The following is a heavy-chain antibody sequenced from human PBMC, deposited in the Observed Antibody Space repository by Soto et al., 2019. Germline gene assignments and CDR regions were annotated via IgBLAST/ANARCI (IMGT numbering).Heavy chain of an antibody. J-gene: IGHJ3*02. CDR1: GFTFSSYW. D-gene: IGHD3-3*01. CDR3: ARDGAFSTYQLRFLEWLPPPPHNGGAFDI. Sequence: GESLKISCAASGFTFSSYWMSWVRQAPGKGLEWVANIKQDGSEKYYVDSVKGRFTISRDNAKNSLYLQMNSLRAEDTAVYYCARDGAFSTYQLRFLEWLPPPPHNGGAFDIWGQGTMVTVSS. V-gene: IGHV3-7*01. CDR2: IKQDGSEK.